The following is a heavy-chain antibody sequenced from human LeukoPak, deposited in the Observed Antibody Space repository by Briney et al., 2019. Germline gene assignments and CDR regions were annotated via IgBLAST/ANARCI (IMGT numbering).Heavy chain of an antibody. J-gene: IGHJ4*02. V-gene: IGHV1-46*01. CDR3: ARGRGGSSGWYPYFDY. Sequence: GASVKVSYKASGYTFTSYYMHWVRQAPGQGLEWMGIINPSGGSTSYAQKFQGRVTMTRDTSTSTVYMELSSLRSEDTAVYYCARGRGGSSGWYPYFDYWGQGTLVTVSS. D-gene: IGHD6-19*01. CDR1: GYTFTSYY. CDR2: INPSGGST.